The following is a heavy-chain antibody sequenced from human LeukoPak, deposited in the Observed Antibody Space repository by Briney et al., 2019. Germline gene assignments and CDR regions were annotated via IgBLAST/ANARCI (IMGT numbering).Heavy chain of an antibody. CDR1: GGSFSGYY. D-gene: IGHD3-22*01. Sequence: SETLSLTCAVYGGSFSGYYWSWIRQPPGKGLEWIGEINHSGSTNYNPSLKSRVTISVDTFKNQFSLKLSSVTAADTAVYYCARASRYYDSSGYPARYYYYMDVWGKGTTVTVSS. CDR3: ARASRYYDSSGYPARYYYYMDV. J-gene: IGHJ6*03. CDR2: INHSGST. V-gene: IGHV4-34*01.